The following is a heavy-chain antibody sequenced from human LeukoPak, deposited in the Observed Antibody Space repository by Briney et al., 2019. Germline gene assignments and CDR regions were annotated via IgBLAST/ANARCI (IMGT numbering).Heavy chain of an antibody. V-gene: IGHV4-34*01. D-gene: IGHD5-18*01. CDR3: ARGGYSYGD. J-gene: IGHJ4*02. Sequence: SETLSLTCAVYGGSFSGYYWSWIRQPPGKGLEWIGEINHSGSTNYNPSLKSRVTISVDTSKNRFSLKLSSVTAADTAVYYCARGGYSYGDWGQGTLVTVPS. CDR1: GGSFSGYY. CDR2: INHSGST.